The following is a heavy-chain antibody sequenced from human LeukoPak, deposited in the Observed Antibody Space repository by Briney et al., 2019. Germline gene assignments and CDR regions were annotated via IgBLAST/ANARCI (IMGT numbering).Heavy chain of an antibody. D-gene: IGHD3-22*01. J-gene: IGHJ5*02. CDR3: AREVVIPNWFDP. CDR1: GFTFSSYA. CDR2: INSDGSST. Sequence: GGSLRPSCAASGFTFSSYAMSWVRQAPGKGLVWVSRINSDGSSTRYADSVKGRFTISRDNAKNTLYLQMNSLRAEDTAVYYCAREVVIPNWFDPWGQGTLVTVSS. V-gene: IGHV3-74*01.